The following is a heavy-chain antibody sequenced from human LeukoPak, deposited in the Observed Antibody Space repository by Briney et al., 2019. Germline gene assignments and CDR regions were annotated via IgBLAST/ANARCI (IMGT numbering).Heavy chain of an antibody. J-gene: IGHJ6*03. V-gene: IGHV4-34*01. CDR1: GGSFSGYY. Sequence: SETLSLTCAVYGGSFSGYYWNWIRQPPGKGLEWIGEINHSGSTNYNPSLKSRVTISVDTSKNQFSLKLSSVTAADTAVYYCARGSIAAAGTVRYYYYYMDVWGKGTTVTVSS. CDR2: INHSGST. D-gene: IGHD6-13*01. CDR3: ARGSIAAAGTVRYYYYYMDV.